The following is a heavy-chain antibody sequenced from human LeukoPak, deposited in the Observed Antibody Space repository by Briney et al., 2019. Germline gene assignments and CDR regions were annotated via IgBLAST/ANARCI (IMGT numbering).Heavy chain of an antibody. CDR3: AREIVGAIKSYFDY. Sequence: GGSLRLSCTASGFTFSSYWMSWVRQAPGKGLGWGANIRQDGGLKHYVDSVKGRFTISRDNAENSLYLQMNSLRAEDTAVYYCAREIVGAIKSYFDYWGQGTLVTASS. J-gene: IGHJ4*02. V-gene: IGHV3-7*01. CDR2: IRQDGGLK. D-gene: IGHD1-26*01. CDR1: GFTFSSYW.